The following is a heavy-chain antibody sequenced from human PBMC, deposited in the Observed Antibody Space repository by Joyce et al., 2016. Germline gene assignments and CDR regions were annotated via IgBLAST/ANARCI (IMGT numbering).Heavy chain of an antibody. J-gene: IGHJ4*02. CDR1: GYTFTSYH. Sequence: QVQLVQSETEMKRPGASVRVSCRTSGYTFTSYHIHWVRQAPGQRLQWMVSVNAGNGNTQYSESCQNRRILMRDTSARTMYMELTDLRSKDTAVYFCARRWSQKSYYFDFWGQGTLVTVSS. D-gene: IGHD4-23*01. CDR3: ARRWSQKSYYFDF. CDR2: VNAGNGNT. V-gene: IGHV1-3*01.